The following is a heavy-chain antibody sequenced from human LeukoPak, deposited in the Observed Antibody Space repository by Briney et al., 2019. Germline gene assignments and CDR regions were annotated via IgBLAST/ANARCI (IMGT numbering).Heavy chain of an antibody. J-gene: IGHJ4*02. CDR2: FDPEDGET. D-gene: IGHD3-3*01. Sequence: ASVKVSCKVSGYTLTELSMHWVRQAPGKGLEWMGGFDPEDGETIYAQKFQGRVTMTEDTSTDTAYMELSSLRPEDTAVYHCATRTVDFWSGYLFYFDYWGQGTLVTVSS. CDR1: GYTLTELS. V-gene: IGHV1-24*01. CDR3: ATRTVDFWSGYLFYFDY.